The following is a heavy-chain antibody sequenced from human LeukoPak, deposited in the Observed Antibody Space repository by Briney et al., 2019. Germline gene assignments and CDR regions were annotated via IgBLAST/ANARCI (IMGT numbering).Heavy chain of an antibody. CDR1: GFTVSSNY. V-gene: IGHV3-66*01. CDR2: IYSGGST. Sequence: GGSLRLSCAASGFTVSSNYMSWVRQAPGKGLEWVSVIYSGGSTYYADSVKGRFTISRDNSKNTLYLQMNSLRAEDTAVYYCAKDPLRYFDWSQNDYWGQGTLVTVSS. J-gene: IGHJ4*02. D-gene: IGHD3-9*01. CDR3: AKDPLRYFDWSQNDY.